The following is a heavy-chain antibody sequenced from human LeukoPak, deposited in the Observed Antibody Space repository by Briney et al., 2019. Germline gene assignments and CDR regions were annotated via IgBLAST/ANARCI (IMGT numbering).Heavy chain of an antibody. V-gene: IGHV4-39*01. D-gene: IGHD3-22*01. CDR1: GGSISSSSYY. Sequence: SETLSLTCTVSGGSISSSSYYWGWIRQPPGKGLEWMGSFYYIGSTYYNPSLKSRVTISVDKSKNQFSLKLSSVTAADTAVYYCARYYDSSGYYIYYYYYMDVWGKGTTVTISS. J-gene: IGHJ6*03. CDR2: FYYIGST. CDR3: ARYYDSSGYYIYYYYYMDV.